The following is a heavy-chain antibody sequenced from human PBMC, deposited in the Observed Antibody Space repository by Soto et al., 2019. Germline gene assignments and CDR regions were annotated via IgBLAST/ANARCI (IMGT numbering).Heavy chain of an antibody. V-gene: IGHV3-74*01. CDR2: ISIDGSRT. CDR3: AKDGQSGFWSGYYLDV. D-gene: IGHD3-3*01. CDR1: GFTFSSYW. Sequence: GGSLRLSCAASGFTFSSYWMHWVRQAPGKGLVWVSRISIDGSRTNYADPVKGRFTISRDNAKNTLYLQMNGLRAEDTAVYYCAKDGQSGFWSGYYLDVWGQGTTVTVSS. J-gene: IGHJ6*02.